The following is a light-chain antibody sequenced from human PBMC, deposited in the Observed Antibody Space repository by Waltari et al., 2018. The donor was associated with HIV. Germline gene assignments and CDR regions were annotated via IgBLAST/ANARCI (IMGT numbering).Light chain of an antibody. CDR2: GAS. CDR1: QSISNS. Sequence: EIVMTQSPATLSVSPGVRATLSCRASQSISNSLAWYQQKPGQAPRLLIYGASTRSPGIPARSSGSGSGTEFTLTISSLQSEDFAVYYGQQYNNWPPRTFGQGTKLEIK. V-gene: IGKV3-15*01. CDR3: QQYNNWPPRT. J-gene: IGKJ2*01.